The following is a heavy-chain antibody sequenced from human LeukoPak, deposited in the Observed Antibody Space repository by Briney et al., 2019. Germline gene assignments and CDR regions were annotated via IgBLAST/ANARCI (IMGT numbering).Heavy chain of an antibody. CDR2: IYSGGST. V-gene: IGHV3-53*01. CDR3: ARDRTIGTADAFDI. Sequence: PGGSLRLSCVASGFIVSNHYMSWVRQAPGKGLEWVSVIYSGGSTYYADSVKGRFTISRDNSKNTLYLQMNSLRAEDTAVYYCARDRTIGTADAFDISGQGTMVSVSS. J-gene: IGHJ3*02. CDR1: GFIVSNHY. D-gene: IGHD1-1*01.